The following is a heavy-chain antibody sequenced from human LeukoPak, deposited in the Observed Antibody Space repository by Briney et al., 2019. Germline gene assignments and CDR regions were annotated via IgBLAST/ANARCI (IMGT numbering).Heavy chain of an antibody. V-gene: IGHV4-39*01. J-gene: IGHJ4*02. CDR2: IYYSGSA. D-gene: IGHD2-2*02. Sequence: SETLFLTCTVSGGSISSSSYYWGWIRQPPGKGLEWIGSIYYSGSAYYNPSLKSRVTISVGTSQNQFSLKLSSVTAADTAVYYCARLYEGVDYWGQGTLVTVSS. CDR1: GGSISSSSYY. CDR3: ARLYEGVDY.